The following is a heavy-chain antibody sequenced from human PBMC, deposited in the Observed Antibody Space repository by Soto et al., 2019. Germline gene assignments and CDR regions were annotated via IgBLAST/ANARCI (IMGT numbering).Heavy chain of an antibody. CDR1: GFTFSIYS. D-gene: IGHD3-22*01. J-gene: IGHJ4*02. CDR3: ASRYDSSGYYTDV. CDR2: IMPGSSHI. Sequence: GGSLRLSCAASGFTFSIYSMNWVRQAPGKGLEWVSYIMPGSSHIFYADSVKGRFTISRDNAKNSLYLQMNSLRAEDTAVYYCASRYDSSGYYTDVWGQGTLVTVSS. V-gene: IGHV3-48*01.